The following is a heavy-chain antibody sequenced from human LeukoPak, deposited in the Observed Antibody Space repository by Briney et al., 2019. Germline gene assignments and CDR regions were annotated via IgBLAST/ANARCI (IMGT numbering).Heavy chain of an antibody. CDR2: IYNDGRT. V-gene: IGHV3-66*01. CDR1: GFTVSNSY. Sequence: GGSLRLSCAASGFTVSNSYMSWVRQAPGKGLEWVSVIYNDGRTYYADSVKARFTISRDNSKNTLYLQMINLKVEDTAVYYCLRDTSDYWGQRTLVTVSS. J-gene: IGHJ4*02. CDR3: LRDTSDY.